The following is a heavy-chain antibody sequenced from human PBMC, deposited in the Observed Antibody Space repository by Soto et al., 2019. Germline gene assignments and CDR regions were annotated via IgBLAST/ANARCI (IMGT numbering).Heavy chain of an antibody. CDR3: ARISLRGPRPHDAFDI. Sequence: SGPTLVNPQRPSLTCTVSGFSLSNARMGVSWIRQPPGKALEWLAYIFSNDEKSYSTSLKSRLTISKDTSKSQVVLTVTNMDPVDTATYYCARISLRGPRPHDAFDIWGQGTMVTVSS. CDR2: IFSNDEK. J-gene: IGHJ3*02. V-gene: IGHV2-26*01. CDR1: GFSLSNARMG.